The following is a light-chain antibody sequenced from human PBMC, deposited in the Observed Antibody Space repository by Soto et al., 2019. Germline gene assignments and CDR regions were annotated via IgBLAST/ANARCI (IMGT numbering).Light chain of an antibody. J-gene: IGKJ1*01. CDR3: QQSYNPPWT. V-gene: IGKV1-39*01. CDR2: GTS. Sequence: DIQMTQSPSSLSASVGDRVTITCRTSQTINNWLNWYQQKPGKAPKLLIYGTSNLYNGVPSRFSGSGAGRDFTLTITSLQPEDFAVYYCQQSYNPPWTFGQGTKVEIK. CDR1: QTINNW.